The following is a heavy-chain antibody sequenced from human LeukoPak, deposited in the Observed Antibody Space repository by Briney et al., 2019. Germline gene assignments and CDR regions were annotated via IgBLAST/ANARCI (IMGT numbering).Heavy chain of an antibody. J-gene: IGHJ4*02. CDR2: ISGSGGST. CDR3: AKVDQTPAYCGGDCSLNPFDY. Sequence: GGSLRLSCAASGFTFSSYAMSWVRQAPGKGLEWVSAISGSGGSTYYADSVKGRFTISRDNSKNTLYLQMNGLRAEDTAVYYCAKVDQTPAYCGGDCSLNPFDYWGQGTLVTVSS. CDR1: GFTFSSYA. V-gene: IGHV3-23*01. D-gene: IGHD2-21*02.